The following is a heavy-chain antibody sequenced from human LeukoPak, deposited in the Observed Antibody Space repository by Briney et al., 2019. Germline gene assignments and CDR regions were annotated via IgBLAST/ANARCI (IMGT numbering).Heavy chain of an antibody. CDR3: AREDGGTPFDY. J-gene: IGHJ4*02. CDR1: GYSISSGYY. V-gene: IGHV4-38-2*02. CDR2: IYHSGST. D-gene: IGHD3-16*01. Sequence: SETLSLTCAVSGYSISSGYYWGWIRQPPGKGLEWIGSIYHSGSTCYNPSLKSRVTISVDTPKNQFSLKLSSVTAADTAVYYCAREDGGTPFDYWGQGALVTVSS.